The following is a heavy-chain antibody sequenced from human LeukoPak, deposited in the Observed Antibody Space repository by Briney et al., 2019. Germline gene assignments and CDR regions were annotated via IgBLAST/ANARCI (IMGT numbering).Heavy chain of an antibody. J-gene: IGHJ6*04. V-gene: IGHV3-23*01. Sequence: HSGGSLRLSCAASGFTFSNYGMSWVRQAPGKGLEWVSGISGSGGSTYYADSVKGRFTISRDNSKNTLFLQMNSLRAEDTAVYYCAELGITMIGGVWGKGTTVTISS. D-gene: IGHD3-10*02. CDR1: GFTFSNYG. CDR3: AELGITMIGGV. CDR2: ISGSGGST.